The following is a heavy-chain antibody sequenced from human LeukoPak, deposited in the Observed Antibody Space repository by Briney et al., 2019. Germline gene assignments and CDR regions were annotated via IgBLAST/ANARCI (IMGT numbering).Heavy chain of an antibody. CDR3: AKGSRVSRPYYFDY. Sequence: GGSLRLSCAASGFTFSSYAMSWVRQAPGKGLEWFSAITGGGDDTYYADSVEGRFTISRDNSKNTLYLQMNSLRAEDPAVYYCAKGSRVSRPYYFDYWGQGTLVTVSS. CDR1: GFTFSSYA. CDR2: ITGGGDDT. J-gene: IGHJ4*02. D-gene: IGHD6-6*01. V-gene: IGHV3-23*01.